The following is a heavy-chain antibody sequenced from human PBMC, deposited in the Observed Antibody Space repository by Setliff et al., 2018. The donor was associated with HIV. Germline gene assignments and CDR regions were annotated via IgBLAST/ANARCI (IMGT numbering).Heavy chain of an antibody. CDR1: GFNFNDYS. CDR3: ARSEDKRISVIRVGRGAMDV. D-gene: IGHD3-3*02. Sequence: PGGSLRLSCVGSGFNFNDYSLNWVRQAPGKGLEWVSLISSSSGYIYYADSLKGRFTISRDNAKNTMYLQMNSLRAEDTAVYYCARSEDKRISVIRVGRGAMDVWGQGTTVTVSS. CDR2: ISSSSGYI. V-gene: IGHV3-21*01. J-gene: IGHJ6*02.